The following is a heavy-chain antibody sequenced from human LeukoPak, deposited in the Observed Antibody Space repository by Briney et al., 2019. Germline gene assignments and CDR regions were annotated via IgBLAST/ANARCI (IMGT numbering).Heavy chain of an antibody. J-gene: IGHJ6*02. CDR2: TNAGNGDT. CDR3: ARDWQEPYDYYGMDV. V-gene: IGHV1-3*01. CDR1: GYTFPNYA. Sequence: ASVKVSCKASGYTFPNYAIHWVRQAAGQRLEWMGWTNAGNGDTEYSPTFLGRVAISRDTSASTAYMKLSSLISEDTAVYYCARDWQEPYDYYGMDVWGQGTTVTVSS.